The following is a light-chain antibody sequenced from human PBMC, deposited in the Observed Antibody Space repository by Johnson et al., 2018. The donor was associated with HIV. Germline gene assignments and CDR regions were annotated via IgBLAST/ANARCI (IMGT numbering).Light chain of an antibody. CDR2: ENN. CDR3: GTGDSSLSSGGV. Sequence: QSVLTQPPSVSAAPGQKVTISCSGSSSNIGNNYVSWYQQLPGTAPKLLIYENNKRPSGIPDRFSGSKSGTSATLGITGLQTGDEAEYYCGTGDSSLSSGGVIGTGTRVPVL. J-gene: IGLJ1*01. V-gene: IGLV1-51*02. CDR1: SSNIGNNY.